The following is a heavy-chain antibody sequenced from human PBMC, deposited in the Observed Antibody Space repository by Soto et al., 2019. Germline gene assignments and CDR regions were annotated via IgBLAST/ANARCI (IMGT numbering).Heavy chain of an antibody. Sequence: PSERLSLTCTVSGESISSYYCGWSRPTPGKGLEWIGYIYYSGSTNYNRSLKSRVTISVDTSKNQFSLKLSSMTAADTAVYYCARLWCSSTSCYFWYLDYWGQGTLVTVSS. D-gene: IGHD2-2*01. CDR3: ARLWCSSTSCYFWYLDY. CDR1: GESISSYY. J-gene: IGHJ4*02. V-gene: IGHV4-59*08. CDR2: IYYSGST.